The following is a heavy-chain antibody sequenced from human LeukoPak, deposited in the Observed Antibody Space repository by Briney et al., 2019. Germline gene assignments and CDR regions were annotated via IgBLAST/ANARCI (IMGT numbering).Heavy chain of an antibody. CDR2: IYFSEYT. D-gene: IGHD3-3*01. V-gene: IGHV4-39*01. CDR3: ATTFTTPFDY. CDR1: GGSITSNSHN. J-gene: IGHJ4*02. Sequence: SETLSLTCTVSGGSITSNSHNWGWIRQPPGKGLEWLGSIYFSEYTYDNPSLKSRVTMSVDTSKNQFSLKLSSVTAADTAVYYCATTFTTPFDYWGQGTLVTVSS.